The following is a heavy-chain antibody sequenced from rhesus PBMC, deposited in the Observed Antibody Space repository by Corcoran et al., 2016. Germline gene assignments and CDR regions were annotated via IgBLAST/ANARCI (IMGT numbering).Heavy chain of an antibody. J-gene: IGHJ5-2*02. CDR3: VRSPTAYNSLDV. V-gene: IGHV4-169*01. CDR1: GGSISSRH. Sequence: QVQLQESGPAVVKPSETLSVTCAVSGGSISSRHWSWIRQAPGKGLEWIGYIYGSCSSTNYNPSLKSRVTLSVDTSKNQFSLKLSSVTAADTAVYYCVRSPTAYNSLDVWGRGVLVTVSS. CDR2: IYGSCSST. D-gene: IGHD3S6*01.